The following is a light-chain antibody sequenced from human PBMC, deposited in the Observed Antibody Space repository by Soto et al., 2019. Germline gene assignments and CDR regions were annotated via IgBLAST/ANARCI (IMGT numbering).Light chain of an antibody. CDR2: LAS. J-gene: IGKJ1*01. CDR3: QHYNNWPPWT. V-gene: IGKV3-15*01. CDR1: QSVSSN. Sequence: EIGMTQSPATMYVSPGERATLACRASQSVSSNLAWYQQISCQPPRLHIYLASTRATGVPARFSGSESGIXXXXXXSXXXSEDFALYYCQHYNNWPPWTFGQGTKVEI.